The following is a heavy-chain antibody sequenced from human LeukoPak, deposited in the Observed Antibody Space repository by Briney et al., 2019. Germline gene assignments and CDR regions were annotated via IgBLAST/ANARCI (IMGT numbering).Heavy chain of an antibody. D-gene: IGHD3-3*01. CDR1: GFTFSDYT. J-gene: IGHJ6*03. CDR2: MSEDGSQK. Sequence: GGSLRLSCTIYGFTFSDYTIHWVRQAPGKGLEWVAVMSEDGSQKYYADSVKGRFTISRDNSKNTLYLQIDSLRAEDTAVYYCAKDRRWSGSSYYYYYYMDVWGKGTTVTVSS. V-gene: IGHV3-30*04. CDR3: AKDRRWSGSSYYYYYYMDV.